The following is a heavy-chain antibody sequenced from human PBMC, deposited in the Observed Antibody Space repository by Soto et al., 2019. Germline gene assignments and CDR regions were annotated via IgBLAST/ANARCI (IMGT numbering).Heavy chain of an antibody. V-gene: IGHV1-69*08. Sequence: QVHLVQSGAEVKKPGSSVKVSCKTSGGTISTYDINWVRQAPGQGLEWMGRIIPALGAADYAQKFQDRLTITADKSTSTAYMELSSLRSDDTAAYYCARGGQQVVSFDYWGQGPLVAVSS. CDR2: IIPALGAA. J-gene: IGHJ4*02. CDR3: ARGGQQVVSFDY. CDR1: GGTISTYD. D-gene: IGHD6-6*01.